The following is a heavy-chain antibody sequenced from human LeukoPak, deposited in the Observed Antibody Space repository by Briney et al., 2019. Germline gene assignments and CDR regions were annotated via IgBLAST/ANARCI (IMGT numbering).Heavy chain of an antibody. CDR1: GFTFSDYY. V-gene: IGHV3-11*01. CDR2: ISSSGSTI. Sequence: GGSLRLSCAASGFTFSDYYMSWTRQAPGKGLEWVSYISSSGSTIYYADSVEGRFTISRDNAKNSLYLQMNSLRAEDTAVYYCARVAVQDGYNYFDYWGQGTLVTVSS. D-gene: IGHD5-24*01. CDR3: ARVAVQDGYNYFDY. J-gene: IGHJ4*02.